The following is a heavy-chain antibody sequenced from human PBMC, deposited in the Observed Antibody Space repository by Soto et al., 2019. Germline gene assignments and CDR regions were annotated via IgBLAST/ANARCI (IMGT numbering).Heavy chain of an antibody. CDR3: ARVTRGPYYYYMDV. CDR1: GFTFSSYD. Sequence: GGSLRLSCAASGFTFSSYDMHWVRQATGKGLEWVSAIGTAGDTYYPGSVKGRFTISRENANNSLYLQMNSLRAGDTAVYYCARVTRGPYYYYMDVWGKGTTVTVSS. V-gene: IGHV3-13*01. J-gene: IGHJ6*03. D-gene: IGHD3-10*01. CDR2: IGTAGDT.